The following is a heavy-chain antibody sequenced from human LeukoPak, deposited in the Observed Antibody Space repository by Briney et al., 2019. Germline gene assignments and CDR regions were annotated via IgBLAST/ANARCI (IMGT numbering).Heavy chain of an antibody. J-gene: IGHJ4*02. CDR3: ARRGGDCLYTSCTFDF. D-gene: IGHD2-2*01. V-gene: IGHV5-51*01. CDR2: IYAGDSET. Sequence: GESLKISCKASGYSFTRYWIGWVRQMPGKGLEWMGIIYAGDSETKYGPSFQGQVTMSVDKSIGTAYLQWSSLQASDTAMYYCARRGGDCLYTSCTFDFWGQGTLVTVSP. CDR1: GYSFTRYW.